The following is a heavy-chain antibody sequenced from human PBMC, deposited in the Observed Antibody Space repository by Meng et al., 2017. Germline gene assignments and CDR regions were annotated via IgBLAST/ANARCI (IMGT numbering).Heavy chain of an antibody. D-gene: IGHD2-21*02. Sequence: QLSLKESAPTLLTPTHTLPLSCTFSGFSLSTSGVGVGFLRQPPGKALEWLALIYWDDDKRYSPSLKRILTITKDTTKNQVVLTMTNMDPVDTATYYCAHRRGDSREGWFDPWGQGTLVTVSS. CDR1: GFSLSTSGVG. V-gene: IGHV2-5*02. CDR2: IYWDDDK. J-gene: IGHJ5*02. CDR3: AHRRGDSREGWFDP.